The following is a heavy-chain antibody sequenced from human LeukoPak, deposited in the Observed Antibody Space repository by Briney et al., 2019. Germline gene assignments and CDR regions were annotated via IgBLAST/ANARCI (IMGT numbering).Heavy chain of an antibody. CDR1: GGSISSYY. CDR3: ARVGNIVVGDYYYMDV. V-gene: IGHV4-4*07. J-gene: IGHJ6*03. CDR2: IYTSGST. D-gene: IGHD2-2*01. Sequence: SETLSLTCTVSGGSISSYYWSWIRQPAGKGLEWVGRIYTSGSTNYNPSLKSRVTMSVDTSKNQFSLKLSSVTAADTAVYYCARVGNIVVGDYYYMDVWGKGTTVTVSS.